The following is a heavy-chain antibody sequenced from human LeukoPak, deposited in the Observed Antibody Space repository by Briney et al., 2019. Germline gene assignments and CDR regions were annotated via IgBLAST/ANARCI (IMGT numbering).Heavy chain of an antibody. CDR2: INSDGSST. J-gene: IGHJ4*02. Sequence: PGGSLRLSCAASGFTFSSYWMHWVRQAPGKGLVWVSRINSDGSSTSYADSVKGRFTISRDNAKNTLYLQMNSLRAEDTAVYYCAREYYYDKGDHFDYWGRGTLVTVSS. CDR1: GFTFSSYW. CDR3: AREYYYDKGDHFDY. D-gene: IGHD3-22*01. V-gene: IGHV3-74*01.